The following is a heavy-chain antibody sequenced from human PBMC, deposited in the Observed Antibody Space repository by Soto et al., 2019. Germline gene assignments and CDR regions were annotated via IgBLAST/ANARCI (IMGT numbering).Heavy chain of an antibody. CDR1: GGTFNTYT. CDR3: ASWRSYSGSYCFDY. V-gene: IGHV1-69*06. Sequence: QVQLVQSGAEVKKPGSSVKVSCEASGGTFNTYTINWVRQAPGRGLEWMGQVIPMYDSVNYAESFQGRVTITADKSTNIAYMELSSLRSEDTALSFCASWRSYSGSYCFDYWAQGTLVIVSS. J-gene: IGHJ4*02. D-gene: IGHD1-26*01. CDR2: VIPMYDSV.